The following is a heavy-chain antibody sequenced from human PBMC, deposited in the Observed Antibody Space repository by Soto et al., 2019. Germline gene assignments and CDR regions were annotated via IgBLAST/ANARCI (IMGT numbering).Heavy chain of an antibody. V-gene: IGHV1-69*13. CDR1: GGTLSSYA. CDR3: ARDKLPAASQDCLSH. J-gene: IGHJ4*02. Sequence: GASVKVSCKASGGTLSSYAISWVRQAPGQGLEWMGGIIPIFGTANYAQKFQGRVTITADESTSTAYMELSSLRSEDTAVYYCARDKLPAASQDCLSHWGQGXQVTVSS. D-gene: IGHD2-2*01. CDR2: IIPIFGTA.